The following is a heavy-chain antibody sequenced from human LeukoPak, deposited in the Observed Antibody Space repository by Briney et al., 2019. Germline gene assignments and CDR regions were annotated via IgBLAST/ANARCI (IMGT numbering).Heavy chain of an antibody. V-gene: IGHV3-53*01. Sequence: PGGSLRLSCAASGLSVIAHYMTWVRQAPGKGLEWVSVIYHGVRTDHADFVKGRFTISRGNSKNTMYLQMNSLRAEDTAIYYCARGGGESRCMGDLSFCYFDYWGQGTLVTVAS. CDR2: IYHGVRT. CDR3: ARGGGESRCMGDLSFCYFDY. J-gene: IGHJ4*02. CDR1: GLSVIAHY. D-gene: IGHD2-8*01.